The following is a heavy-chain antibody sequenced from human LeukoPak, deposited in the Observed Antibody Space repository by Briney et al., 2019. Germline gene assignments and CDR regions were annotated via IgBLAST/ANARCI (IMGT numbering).Heavy chain of an antibody. CDR1: GGSISSYY. CDR3: ARGLSSSWPYYYYYYMDV. D-gene: IGHD6-13*01. CDR2: IYYSRST. V-gene: IGHV4-59*01. J-gene: IGHJ6*03. Sequence: SETLSLTCTVSGGSISSYYWSWIRQPPGKGLEWIGYIYYSRSTNYNPSLKSRVTISVDTSKNQFSLKLSSVTAADTAVYYCARGLSSSWPYYYYYYMDVWGKGTTVTISS.